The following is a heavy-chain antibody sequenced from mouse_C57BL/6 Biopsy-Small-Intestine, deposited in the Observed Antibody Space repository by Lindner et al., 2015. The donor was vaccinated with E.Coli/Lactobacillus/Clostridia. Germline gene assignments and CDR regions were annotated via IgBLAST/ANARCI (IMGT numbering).Heavy chain of an antibody. CDR3: ARSPWDGAWFAY. CDR1: GYAFTNYS. D-gene: IGHD4-1*01. Sequence: VQLQESGAELVRPGTSVKVSCKASGYAFTNYSIEWIKQRPGQGLEWIGMIDPGSGGTYYSENFKGKATLTADKSSTTTYMQLSSLTSEDSAVYFCARSPWDGAWFAYWGQGTLVTVSA. CDR2: IDPGSGGT. V-gene: IGHV1-54*01. J-gene: IGHJ3*01.